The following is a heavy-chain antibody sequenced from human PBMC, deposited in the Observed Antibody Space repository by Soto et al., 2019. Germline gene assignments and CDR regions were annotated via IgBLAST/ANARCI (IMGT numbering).Heavy chain of an antibody. CDR1: GYTFTSYG. CDR2: ISAYNGNT. CDR3: ARANCSSTSCYSWPADYYYYYGMDV. Sequence: ASVKVSCKASGYTFTSYGISWVRQAPGQGLEWMGWISAYNGNTNYAQKLQGRVTMTTDTSTSTAYMELRSLRSDDTAVYYCARANCSSTSCYSWPADYYYYYGMDVWGQGTTVTVSS. V-gene: IGHV1-18*01. D-gene: IGHD2-2*01. J-gene: IGHJ6*02.